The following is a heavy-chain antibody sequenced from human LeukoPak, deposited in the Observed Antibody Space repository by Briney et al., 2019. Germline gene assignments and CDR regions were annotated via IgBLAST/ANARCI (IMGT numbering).Heavy chain of an antibody. CDR3: AKDGGGYYTWAFDY. CDR2: ISGSAVIT. D-gene: IGHD3-22*01. V-gene: IGHV3-23*01. J-gene: IGHJ4*02. CDR1: GFTFSSYG. Sequence: GGSLRLSCAASGFTFSSYGMSWVRQAPGKGLEWVSAISGSAVITFYADSVKGRFTISRDNSKNTLYLQMNSLRAEDTAIYYCAKDGGGYYTWAFDYWGQGTLVTVSS.